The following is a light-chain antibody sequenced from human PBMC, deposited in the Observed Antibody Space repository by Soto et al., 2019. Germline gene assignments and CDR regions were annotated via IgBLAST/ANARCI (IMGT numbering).Light chain of an antibody. CDR3: QQYNSYSGYT. J-gene: IGKJ2*01. V-gene: IGKV1-5*01. Sequence: DIQMTQSPSTLSASVGDRVTITCRASQSISSWLAWYQQKPGKAPKLLIYDASSLESGVPSRFSGSGSGTEFSLTIRSLQPDHFATYYCQQYNSYSGYTFGQGTKLQIK. CDR1: QSISSW. CDR2: DAS.